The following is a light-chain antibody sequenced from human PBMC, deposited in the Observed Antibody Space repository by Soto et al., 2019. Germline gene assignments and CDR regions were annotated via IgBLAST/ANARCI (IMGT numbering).Light chain of an antibody. CDR3: MQSLHLPWT. CDR1: QSLVYSDGNTY. V-gene: IGKV2-30*01. CDR2: KVS. J-gene: IGKJ1*01. Sequence: DVVMTQSPLSLPVTLGQPASISCRSSQSLVYSDGNTYLNWFQQRPGQSPRRLIYKVSNRDSGVPDRFSGSGSGTDFTLKISRVETEDVGVYYCMQSLHLPWTFGQGTKVDI.